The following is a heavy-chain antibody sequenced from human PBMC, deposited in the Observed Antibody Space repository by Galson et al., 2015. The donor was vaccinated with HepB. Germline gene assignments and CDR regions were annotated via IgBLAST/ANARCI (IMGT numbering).Heavy chain of an antibody. V-gene: IGHV3-23*01. J-gene: IGHJ4*02. CDR1: GFTFSSYA. Sequence: SLRVSCAASGFTFSSYAVHWVRQAPGKGLEWVSSVSASGGGAHYADSVKGRFAVSRDNSKNTLYLQMNSLRAEDTAVYYCAKPPWTVFGVVSRKSYYFDHWGRGTLVTVSS. CDR2: VSASGGGA. D-gene: IGHD3-3*01. CDR3: AKPPWTVFGVVSRKSYYFDH.